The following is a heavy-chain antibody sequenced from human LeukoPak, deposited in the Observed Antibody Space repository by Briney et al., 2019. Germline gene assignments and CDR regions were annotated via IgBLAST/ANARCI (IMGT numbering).Heavy chain of an antibody. CDR2: IPYDGSNK. V-gene: IGHV3-30-3*01. CDR1: GFTFSSYA. Sequence: GGSLRLSCAASGFTFSSYAMHWVRQAPGKGLEWVAVIPYDGSNKYYADSVKGRFTISRDNSKNTLYLQMNSLRAEDTAVYYCARDVDWNYFDYWGQGTLVTVSS. J-gene: IGHJ4*02. CDR3: ARDVDWNYFDY. D-gene: IGHD1-1*01.